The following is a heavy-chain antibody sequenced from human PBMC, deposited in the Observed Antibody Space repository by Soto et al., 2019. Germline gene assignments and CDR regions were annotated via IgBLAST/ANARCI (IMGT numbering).Heavy chain of an antibody. J-gene: IGHJ4*02. V-gene: IGHV4-30-4*01. D-gene: IGHD6-6*01. CDR3: ARVGSSIAVRLFDY. CDR1: GGSISSGDYY. CDR2: IYYSGST. Sequence: SETLSLTCTVSGGSISSGDYYWSWIRQPPGKGLEWIGYIYYSGSTYYNPSLKSRVTISLDTSKNQFSLKLSSVTAADTAVYYCARVGSSIAVRLFDYWGQGTLVTVSS.